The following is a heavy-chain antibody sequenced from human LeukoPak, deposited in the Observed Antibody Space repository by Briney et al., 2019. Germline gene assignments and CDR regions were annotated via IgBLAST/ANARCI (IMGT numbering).Heavy chain of an antibody. D-gene: IGHD6-19*01. CDR1: GGSFSGYY. CDR2: INHSGST. J-gene: IGHJ3*02. CDR3: ARPRRRRIAVKGRVAFDI. V-gene: IGHV4-34*01. Sequence: SETLSLTCAVYGGSFSGYYWSWIRQPPGKGLEWIGEINHSGSTNYNPSLKSRVTISVDTSKNQFSLKLSSVTAADTAVYYCARPRRRRIAVKGRVAFDIWGQGTMVTVSS.